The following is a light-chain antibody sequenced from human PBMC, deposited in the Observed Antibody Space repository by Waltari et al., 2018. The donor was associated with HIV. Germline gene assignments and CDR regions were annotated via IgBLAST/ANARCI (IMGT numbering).Light chain of an antibody. CDR1: RSNIGSNY. V-gene: IGLV1-47*01. CDR3: AAWDDSLSGPSYV. J-gene: IGLJ1*01. Sequence: QSVLTQPPSASGTPGQRVTISCSGSRSNIGSNYVYWYQQLPGTAPKLLIYRNNQRPSGVPDRFSGCKSGTSASLAISGLRSEDEADYYCAAWDDSLSGPSYVFGTGTKVTVL. CDR2: RNN.